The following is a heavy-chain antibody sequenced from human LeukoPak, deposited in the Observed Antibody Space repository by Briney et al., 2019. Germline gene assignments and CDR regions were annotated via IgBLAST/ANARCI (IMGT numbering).Heavy chain of an antibody. J-gene: IGHJ4*02. Sequence: GGSLRLFCAASGLTFSSYAMSWVRQAPGKGLEWVSAISGSGGSTYYADSVKGRFTISRDNSKNTLYLQMNSLRAEDTAVYYCAKIERITMVRGAPYFDYWGQGTLVTVSS. CDR1: GLTFSSYA. CDR3: AKIERITMVRGAPYFDY. CDR2: ISGSGGST. V-gene: IGHV3-23*01. D-gene: IGHD3-10*01.